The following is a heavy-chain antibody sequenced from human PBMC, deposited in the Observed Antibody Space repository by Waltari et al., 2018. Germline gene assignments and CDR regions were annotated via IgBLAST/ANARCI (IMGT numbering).Heavy chain of an antibody. Sequence: QVQLQESGPGLVKPSETLSLTCTVSGGSISSYSWSWIRQPPGKGLEWIGYIYYSGSTNYNPSLKSRVTISVDTSKNQFSLKLSSVTAADTAVYYCARDTTSTGAFDYWGQGTLVTVSS. CDR3: ARDTTSTGAFDY. J-gene: IGHJ4*02. D-gene: IGHD7-27*01. CDR2: IYYSGST. CDR1: GGSISSYS. V-gene: IGHV4-59*01.